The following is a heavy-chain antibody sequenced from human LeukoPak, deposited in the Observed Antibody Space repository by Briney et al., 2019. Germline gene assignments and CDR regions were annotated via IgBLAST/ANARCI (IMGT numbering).Heavy chain of an antibody. CDR1: GGSITRSSYY. CDR2: IYYSGST. D-gene: IGHD2-21*02. J-gene: IGHJ4*02. V-gene: IGHV4-39*01. CDR3: ARGYCFGGDCYFDY. Sequence: SETLSLTCTVSGGSITRSSYYCGWIRQPPGKGLEWIGSIYYSGSTYYNPSLKSRVTISVDTSKNQFSLQLSSVTAADTAVHYCARGYCFGGDCYFDYWGPGTLVTVSS.